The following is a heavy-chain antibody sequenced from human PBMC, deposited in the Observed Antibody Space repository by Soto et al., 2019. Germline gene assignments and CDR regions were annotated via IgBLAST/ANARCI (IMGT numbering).Heavy chain of an antibody. D-gene: IGHD2-2*01. CDR2: VYHSGSA. V-gene: IGHV4-4*02. CDR3: ARIAVVPSALDP. J-gene: IGHJ5*02. Sequence: PSDTLSLTCDVSGVSISSSHWWCWLRQPPGKGLEWIGEVYHSGSANYNPSLKSRVSMSVDKSKNQFSLRLSSVTAADTALYYCARIAVVPSALDPWGQGTLVTVSS. CDR1: GVSISSSHW.